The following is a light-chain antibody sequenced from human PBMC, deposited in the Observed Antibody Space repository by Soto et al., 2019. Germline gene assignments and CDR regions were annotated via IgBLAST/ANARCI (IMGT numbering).Light chain of an antibody. CDR2: DVT. V-gene: IGLV2-8*01. CDR1: SSDVGTHGY. J-gene: IGLJ3*02. Sequence: QSVLTQPPSASGSPGQSVTISCTGTSSDVGTHGYVSWYQQHAGKAPKLMIYDVTKRPSGVPDRFSGSKSATTASLTVSGLQAEDEADYYCMCYAGGNNWVFGGGTQLTVL. CDR3: MCYAGGNNWV.